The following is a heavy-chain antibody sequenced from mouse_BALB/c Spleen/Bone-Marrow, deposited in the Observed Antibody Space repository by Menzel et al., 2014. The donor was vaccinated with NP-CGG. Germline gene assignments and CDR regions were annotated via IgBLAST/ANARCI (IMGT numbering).Heavy chain of an antibody. CDR1: GYTFSRYT. Sequence: QVQLQQSAAELARPGASVKMSCKASGYTFSRYTIHWMKQRPGQGLEWIGFINPASEFSEYNQKFKDKTTLTADKSSTTAYMQLNSLTSEDSAVYYRARSGTPAWFAYWGQGTLVTVSA. CDR2: INPASEFS. D-gene: IGHD3-3*01. CDR3: ARSGTPAWFAY. J-gene: IGHJ3*01. V-gene: IGHV1-4*02.